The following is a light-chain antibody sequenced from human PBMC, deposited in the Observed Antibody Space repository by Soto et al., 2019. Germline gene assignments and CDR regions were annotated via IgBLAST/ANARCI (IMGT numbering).Light chain of an antibody. CDR3: QQYNNWPPWT. CDR1: QSVSSS. V-gene: IGKV3-15*01. J-gene: IGKJ1*01. Sequence: ELVLTQSPGTLSFATGEGATLSCRASQSVSSSLAWYQQKPGQAPRLLIYGASTRATGIPARFSGSGSGTEFTLTISSLQSEDFAVYYCQQYNNWPPWTFGQGTKVDIK. CDR2: GAS.